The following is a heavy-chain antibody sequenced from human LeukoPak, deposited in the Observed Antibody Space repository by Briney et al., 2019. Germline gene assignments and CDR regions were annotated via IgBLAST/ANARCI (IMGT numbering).Heavy chain of an antibody. Sequence: PGRSLRLSCAAAGFTFRSYAMQWVRQAPGKGLEWVALISYDGSTNYYADSVKGRFTISRDNSKNILHLQMNSLRVEDTAVYYCAKRIYYDYVWGSSSGAFDIWGQGTMVTVSS. D-gene: IGHD3-16*01. CDR1: GFTFRSYA. CDR3: AKRIYYDYVWGSSSGAFDI. V-gene: IGHV3-30-3*02. J-gene: IGHJ3*02. CDR2: ISYDGSTN.